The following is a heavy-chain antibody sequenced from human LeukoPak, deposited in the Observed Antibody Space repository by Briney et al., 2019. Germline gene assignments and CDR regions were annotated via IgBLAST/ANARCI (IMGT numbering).Heavy chain of an antibody. J-gene: IGHJ5*02. V-gene: IGHV3-30*03. CDR2: ISYDGSNK. CDR1: GFTFSSYG. D-gene: IGHD4-11*01. Sequence: PGGSLRLSCAASGFTFSSYGMHWVRQAPGKGLEWVAVISYDGSNKYYADSVKGRFTISRDNSKNTLYLQMNSLRAEDTAVYYCWPDSNHNWFDPWGQGTLVTVSS. CDR3: WPDSNHNWFDP.